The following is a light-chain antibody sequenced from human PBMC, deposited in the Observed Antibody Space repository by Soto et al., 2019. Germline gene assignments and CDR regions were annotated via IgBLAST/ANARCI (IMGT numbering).Light chain of an antibody. CDR3: QKYNHN. J-gene: IGKJ4*01. CDR1: QSIETW. V-gene: IGKV1-5*01. Sequence: DIQMTQSPSTLSASVGDRVTITCRASQSIETWLAWYQQKPGKAPKLLIYDVSTLESGVPSRFSGSASGTEFTITVSSLQPDDFSTYDCQKYNHNFGGGNRVEIK. CDR2: DVS.